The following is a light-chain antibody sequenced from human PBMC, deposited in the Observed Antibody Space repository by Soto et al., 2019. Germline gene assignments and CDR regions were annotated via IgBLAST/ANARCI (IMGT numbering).Light chain of an antibody. CDR3: HQYNHWLTWT. CDR2: SAS. J-gene: IGKJ1*01. CDR1: QSVSNK. V-gene: IGKV3-15*01. Sequence: EIVMTQSPATLSLSPGQRATLSCRASQSVSNKLAWYQQRPGQAPRLLIYSASTRATGIPARFSGSGSGTEFTLTISSLQSEDFAVYYCHQYNHWLTWTFGQGTKVDI.